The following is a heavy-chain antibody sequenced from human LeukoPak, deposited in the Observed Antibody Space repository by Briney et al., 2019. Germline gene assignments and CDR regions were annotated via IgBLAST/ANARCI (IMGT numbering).Heavy chain of an antibody. CDR3: ARVGGYPGIAVAGYFDY. CDR2: INSDGSST. D-gene: IGHD6-19*01. J-gene: IGHJ4*02. Sequence: PGGSLRLSCAASGFTFSSYWMHWVRQAPGKGLVWVSRINSDGSSTSYADSVKGRFTISRDNAKNTLYLQMNSLRAEDTAVYYCARVGGYPGIAVAGYFDYWGRGTLVTVSS. V-gene: IGHV3-74*01. CDR1: GFTFSSYW.